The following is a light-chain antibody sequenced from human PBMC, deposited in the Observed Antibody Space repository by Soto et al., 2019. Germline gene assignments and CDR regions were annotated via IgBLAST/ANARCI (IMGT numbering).Light chain of an antibody. J-gene: IGLJ1*01. Sequence: QSVLAQPASVSGSPGQSITISCTGTSGDIGSYNRVSWYQQHPGKAPKLIIYEVTDRPSGVSNRFSGSKSGTTASLTTSGLQAEDEAEYYCSSYTNINTRACVFGTGTKVTVL. CDR1: SGDIGSYNR. V-gene: IGLV2-14*01. CDR3: SSYTNINTRACV. CDR2: EVT.